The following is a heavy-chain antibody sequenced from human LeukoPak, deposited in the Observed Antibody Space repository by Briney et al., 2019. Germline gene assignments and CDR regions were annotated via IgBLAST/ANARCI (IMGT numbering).Heavy chain of an antibody. CDR1: GGTFSSYA. Sequence: GSSVKVSCKASGGTFSSYAISWVRQAPGQGLEWMGWISAYNGNTNYAQKLQGRVTMTTDTSTSTAYMELRSLRSDDTAVYYCAREMGVYDFWSGHLNMDVWGKGTTVTVSS. D-gene: IGHD3-3*01. CDR3: AREMGVYDFWSGHLNMDV. V-gene: IGHV1-18*01. CDR2: ISAYNGNT. J-gene: IGHJ6*03.